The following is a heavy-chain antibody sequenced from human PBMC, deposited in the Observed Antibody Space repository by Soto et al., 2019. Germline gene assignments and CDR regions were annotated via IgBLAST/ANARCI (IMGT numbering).Heavy chain of an antibody. J-gene: IGHJ4*02. CDR1: GFTFSNYA. Sequence: GGSLRLSCAASGFTFSNYAMSWVRQAPGEGLEWVSTISGSDGSTYYADSVKGRFTISRDISKNTLYLQMNSLRAEDTAVYYCAKDQYYGSGSYYPFDYWGQGTLVTVSS. CDR3: AKDQYYGSGSYYPFDY. D-gene: IGHD3-10*01. V-gene: IGHV3-23*01. CDR2: ISGSDGST.